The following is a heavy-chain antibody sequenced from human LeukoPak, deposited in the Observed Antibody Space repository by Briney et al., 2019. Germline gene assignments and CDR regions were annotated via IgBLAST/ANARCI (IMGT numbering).Heavy chain of an antibody. D-gene: IGHD3-22*01. Sequence: GGSLRLSCAASGFTFSSYSMNWVRQAPGKGLEWVSYISSGSRTIYYADSVKGRFTISRDNAKNSLYLQMSSLRDEGTAVYYCARDLGTSGYYFDYWGQGTLVTVSS. CDR3: ARDLGTSGYYFDY. CDR2: ISSGSRTI. V-gene: IGHV3-48*02. CDR1: GFTFSSYS. J-gene: IGHJ4*02.